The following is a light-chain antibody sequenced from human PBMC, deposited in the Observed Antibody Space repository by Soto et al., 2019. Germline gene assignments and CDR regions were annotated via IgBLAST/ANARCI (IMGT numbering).Light chain of an antibody. CDR3: QQSYIAPLT. Sequence: DIQMTHSPSSLSASGVDRFAVTCLASQTISGFLNWYQQKPGEAPKLLIYAASTLQSGVPSRFSGSGSGTDFTLTISSLQPEDFATYYCQQSYIAPLTFGGGTKVDI. CDR2: AAS. V-gene: IGKV1-39*01. J-gene: IGKJ4*01. CDR1: QTISGF.